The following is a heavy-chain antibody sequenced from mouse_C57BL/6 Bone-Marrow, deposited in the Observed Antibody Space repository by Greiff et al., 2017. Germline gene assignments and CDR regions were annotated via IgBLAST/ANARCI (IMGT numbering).Heavy chain of an antibody. V-gene: IGHV1-55*01. CDR3: ARDGCSTAYYFDY. D-gene: IGHD2-3*01. J-gene: IGHJ2*01. Sequence: QVQLQQPGAELVKPGASVKMSCKASGYTFTSYWITWVKQRPGQGLEWIGDIYPGSGSTNYNEKFKSKATLTVDTSSSTAYMQLSSLTSKDSAVYYCARDGCSTAYYFDYWGQGTTLTVSS. CDR2: IYPGSGST. CDR1: GYTFTSYW.